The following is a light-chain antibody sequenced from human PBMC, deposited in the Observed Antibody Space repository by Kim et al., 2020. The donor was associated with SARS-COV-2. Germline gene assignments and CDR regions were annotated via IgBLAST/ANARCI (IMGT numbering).Light chain of an antibody. Sequence: VSPGQTASITCSGDKLGDKYACWYQQKPGQSPVLVIYQDSKRPSGIPERFSGSNSGNTATLTISGTQAMDEADYYCQAWDSSQRVFGGGTQLTVL. CDR1: KLGDKY. CDR3: QAWDSSQRV. V-gene: IGLV3-1*01. CDR2: QDS. J-gene: IGLJ2*01.